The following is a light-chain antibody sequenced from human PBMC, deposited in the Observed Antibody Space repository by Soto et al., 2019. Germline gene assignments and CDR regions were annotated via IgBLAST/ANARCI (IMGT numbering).Light chain of an antibody. V-gene: IGKV3-15*01. J-gene: IGKJ1*01. CDR3: QQYNNWPPDRT. CDR1: QSVSSSY. Sequence: EVVLTQSPGTLSLSPGERATLSCRASQSVSSSYLAWYQQKPGQAPRLLIYGASTRATGIPARFSGSGSGTEFTLTISSLQSEDFAVYYCQQYNNWPPDRTFGQGTKVDIK. CDR2: GAS.